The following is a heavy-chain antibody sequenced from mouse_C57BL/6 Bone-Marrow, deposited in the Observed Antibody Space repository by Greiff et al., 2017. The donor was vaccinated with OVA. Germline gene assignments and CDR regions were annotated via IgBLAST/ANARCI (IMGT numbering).Heavy chain of an antibody. Sequence: VQLQQSGPELVKPGASVKISCKASGYTFTDYYMNWVKQSHGKSLEWIGDINPNNGGTSYNQKFKGKATLTVDKSSSPAYMELRSLTSEDSAVYYCARESYDGYYDAMGDWGQGTSVTVSS. CDR3: ARESYDGYYDAMGD. J-gene: IGHJ4*01. V-gene: IGHV1-26*01. D-gene: IGHD2-3*01. CDR1: GYTFTDYY. CDR2: INPNNGGT.